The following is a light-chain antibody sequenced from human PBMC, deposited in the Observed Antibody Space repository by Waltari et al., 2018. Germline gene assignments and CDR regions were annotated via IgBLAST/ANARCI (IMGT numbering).Light chain of an antibody. CDR3: QQYDNLPPEFT. CDR2: DAS. Sequence: DIQMTQSPSSLSASVGDRVTITCQASQDISNYLNWYQQKPGKAPKRLIYDASNLETGVPSRFSGSGSGTDFTFTISSLQPEDIETYYCQQYDNLPPEFTVGPGTKVEIK. CDR1: QDISNY. J-gene: IGKJ3*01. V-gene: IGKV1-33*01.